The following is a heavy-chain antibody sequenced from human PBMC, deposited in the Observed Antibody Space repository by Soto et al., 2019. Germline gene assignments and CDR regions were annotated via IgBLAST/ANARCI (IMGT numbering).Heavy chain of an antibody. J-gene: IGHJ4*02. D-gene: IGHD2-15*01. CDR2: IIPIFGTA. CDR3: ARDYGHDCSGGNCYFYF. V-gene: IGHV1-69*13. Sequence: GASVKVSCKASGGTFSRHAINWVRQAPGQGLEWMGGIIPIFGTANYAQKFQGRVTITADESTSTAHMEVSSLRSEDTAVYYCARDYGHDCSGGNCYFYFWGQGTLVTVSS. CDR1: GGTFSRHA.